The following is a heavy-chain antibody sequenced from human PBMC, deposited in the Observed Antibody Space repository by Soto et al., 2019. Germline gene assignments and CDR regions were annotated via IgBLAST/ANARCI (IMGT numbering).Heavy chain of an antibody. CDR1: GFTFSNYG. J-gene: IGHJ4*02. CDR2: ISSDGSYE. V-gene: IGHV3-30*18. Sequence: QVQLVESGGGVVQPGRSLRLSCAASGFTFSNYGMHWVRQAPGKGLEWVAVISSDGSYEYYGDSVKGRFTVSRDNSKNTLYVHLDSLRAEDTAEYYCVKSKDLGDGDFKVDYCGQGTLVTVSS. CDR3: VKSKDLGDGDFKVDY. D-gene: IGHD2-21*01.